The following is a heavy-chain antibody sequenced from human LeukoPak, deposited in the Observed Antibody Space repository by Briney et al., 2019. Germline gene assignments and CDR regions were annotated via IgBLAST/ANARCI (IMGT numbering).Heavy chain of an antibody. CDR3: AKDARVTMVRGVSYYFDC. D-gene: IGHD3-10*01. CDR1: GFTFSSYG. CDR2: IRYDGSNK. V-gene: IGHV3-30*02. Sequence: GGSLRLSCAASGFTFSSYGMHWVRQAPGKGLEWVAFIRYDGSNKYYADSVKGRFTISRDNSKNTLYLQMNSLRAEDTAVYYCAKDARVTMVRGVSYYFDCWGQGTLVTVSS. J-gene: IGHJ4*02.